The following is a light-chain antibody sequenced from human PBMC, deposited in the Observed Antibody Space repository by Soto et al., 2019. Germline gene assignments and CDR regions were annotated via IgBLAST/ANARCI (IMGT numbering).Light chain of an antibody. CDR2: SND. CDR3: AAWDASLYVYV. J-gene: IGLJ1*01. V-gene: IGLV1-44*01. CDR1: TSNIGSKT. Sequence: QSVLTQSPSASGTPGQRVTMSCSGSTSNIGSKTVNWYRQLPGTAPKLLLYSNDQRPSGVPDRFSGSKSGTSASLAISGLQSEEEADYYCAAWDASLYVYVFGTGTKVTVL.